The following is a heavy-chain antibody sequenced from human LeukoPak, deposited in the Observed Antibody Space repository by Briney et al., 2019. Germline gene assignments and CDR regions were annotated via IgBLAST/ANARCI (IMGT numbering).Heavy chain of an antibody. CDR2: ISYDGSNK. V-gene: IGHV3-30-3*01. Sequence: GGSLRLSCAASGFTFSSYAMPWVRQAPGKGLEWVAVISYDGSNKYYADSVKGRFTISRDNSKNTLYLQMNSLRAEDTAVYYCARVNGDYVPEYFDYWGQGTLVTVSS. J-gene: IGHJ4*02. D-gene: IGHD4-17*01. CDR1: GFTFSSYA. CDR3: ARVNGDYVPEYFDY.